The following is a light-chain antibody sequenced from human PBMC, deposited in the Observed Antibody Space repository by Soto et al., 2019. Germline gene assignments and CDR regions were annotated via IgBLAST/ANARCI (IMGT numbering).Light chain of an antibody. CDR2: EVS. Sequence: QAVVTQPASVSGSPGQSITISCTGTSSDVGSYNLVSWYQQHPGKAPKLMIYEVSKRPSGVSNRFSGSKSGNTASLTISGLQAEDEADYYCCSYAGSSPVFGGGTKLTVL. V-gene: IGLV2-23*02. CDR3: CSYAGSSPV. J-gene: IGLJ2*01. CDR1: SSDVGSYNL.